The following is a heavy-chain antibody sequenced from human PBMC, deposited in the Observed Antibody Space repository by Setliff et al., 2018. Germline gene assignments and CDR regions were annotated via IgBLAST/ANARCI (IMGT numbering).Heavy chain of an antibody. CDR2: IYHKGRT. CDR3: ASPRRDDLDSPFDAFDI. CDR1: GISIGSGHY. J-gene: IGHJ3*02. V-gene: IGHV4-38-2*01. D-gene: IGHD3-3*01. Sequence: PSETLSLTCGVSGISIGSGHYWGWIRQPPGKGLEWIATIYHKGRTYYNPSLDSRVTISLDTSKNHFSLRLSSVTAADTAVYYCASPRRDDLDSPFDAFDIWGQGTKVTV.